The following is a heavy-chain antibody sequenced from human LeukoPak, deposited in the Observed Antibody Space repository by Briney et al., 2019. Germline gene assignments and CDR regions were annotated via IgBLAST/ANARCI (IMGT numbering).Heavy chain of an antibody. V-gene: IGHV3-11*05. CDR3: AREFGVSRAFDI. CDR1: GFNLSDYY. J-gene: IGHJ3*02. CDR2: MRRGSDYK. Sequence: GGSLRLSCVGSGFNLSDYYMAWIRQTPGKGLQRVSYMRRGSDYKAYEDSVKGRFTISRDNGKNSLYLQMNSLTAEDAAVYYCAREFGVSRAFDIWGQGTMVTVSS. D-gene: IGHD3-10*01.